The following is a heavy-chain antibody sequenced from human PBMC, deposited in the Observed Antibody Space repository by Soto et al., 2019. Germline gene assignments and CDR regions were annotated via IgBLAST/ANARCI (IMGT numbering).Heavy chain of an antibody. CDR1: GFTFSDHG. V-gene: IGHV3-23*01. D-gene: IGHD6-6*01. Sequence: PGRSLRLSCVGSGFTFSDHGMSWVRQAPGKGLEWVSAISGSVGSTFYADSVKGRFTISRDNSKNTLYLQMNSLRDEDTAVYYCAKDRTIAARNYDEWGQGALVTVSS. CDR2: ISGSVGST. CDR3: AKDRTIAARNYDE. J-gene: IGHJ4*02.